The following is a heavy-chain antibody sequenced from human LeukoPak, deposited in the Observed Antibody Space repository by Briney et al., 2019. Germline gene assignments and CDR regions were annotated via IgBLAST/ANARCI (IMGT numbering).Heavy chain of an antibody. D-gene: IGHD1-26*01. V-gene: IGHV4-34*01. CDR1: IDSFSDYH. CDR2: VNESGGT. CDR3: ARGQGATVPQVGKNWFDP. J-gene: IGHJ5*02. Sequence: SETLSLTCAVYIDSFSDYHWNWIRQTPAKGMEWIGEVNESGGTNISPSLRSRVILSVDTSKNQFSLKLISVTVADTAIYYCARGQGATVPQVGKNWFDPWGQGTRVTVSS.